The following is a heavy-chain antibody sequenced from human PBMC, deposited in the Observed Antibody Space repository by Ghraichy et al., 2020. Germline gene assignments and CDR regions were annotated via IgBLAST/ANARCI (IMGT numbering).Heavy chain of an antibody. V-gene: IGHV4-39*01. CDR2: IYYSGST. J-gene: IGHJ4*02. Sequence: SETLSLTCTVSGGSISSSSYYWGWIRQPPGKGLEWIGSIYYSGSTYYNPSLMSRVTISVDTSKNQFSLKLSSVTAADTAVYYCARHGVAVAGYDYWGQGTLVTVSS. CDR3: ARHGVAVAGYDY. D-gene: IGHD6-19*01. CDR1: GGSISSSSYY.